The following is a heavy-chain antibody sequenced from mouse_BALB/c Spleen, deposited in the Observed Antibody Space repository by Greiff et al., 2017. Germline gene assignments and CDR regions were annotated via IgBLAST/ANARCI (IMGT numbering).Heavy chain of an antibody. CDR1: SYTFTDYA. CDR3: ARDDYDVRFAY. D-gene: IGHD2-4*01. Sequence: VQLQQSGPELVRPGVSVKISCKGSSYTFTDYAMHWVKQSHAKSLEWIGVISTYYGNTNYNQKFKGKATMTVDKSSSTAYMELARLTSEDSAVYYCARDDYDVRFAYWGQGTLVTVSA. CDR2: ISTYYGNT. V-gene: IGHV1-67*01. J-gene: IGHJ3*01.